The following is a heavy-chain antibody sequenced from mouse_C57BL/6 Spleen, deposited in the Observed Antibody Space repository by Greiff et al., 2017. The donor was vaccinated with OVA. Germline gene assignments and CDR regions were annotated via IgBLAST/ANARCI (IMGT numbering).Heavy chain of an antibody. Sequence: QVQLQQPGAELVRPGSSVQLSCKASGYTFTSYWMHWVKQRPIQGLEWIGNIDPSDSETHYNQKFKDKATLTVDKSSSTAYMQLSSLTSEDSAVYYCARDSAVNYYGSSPFDYWGQGTTLTVSA. V-gene: IGHV1-52*01. CDR1: GYTFTSYW. D-gene: IGHD1-1*01. CDR3: ARDSAVNYYGSSPFDY. CDR2: IDPSDSET. J-gene: IGHJ2*01.